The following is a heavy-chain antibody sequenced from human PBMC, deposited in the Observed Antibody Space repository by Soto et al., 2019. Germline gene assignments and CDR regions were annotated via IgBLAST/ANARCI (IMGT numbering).Heavy chain of an antibody. V-gene: IGHV3-72*01. CDR1: GFTFSDHF. J-gene: IGHJ3*02. CDR2: IRDKPRSYTT. D-gene: IGHD2-21*02. Sequence: EVQLVESGGGLVQPGGSLRLSCAASGFTFSDHFMEWVRQAPGKGPEWVGRIRDKPRSYTTDYAASVQGRFTISRDDSKTSLYLQMTSLKPEDTALYYCTRLLLCCGGDCHSFAFDIWGQGTMVTVSS. CDR3: TRLLLCCGGDCHSFAFDI.